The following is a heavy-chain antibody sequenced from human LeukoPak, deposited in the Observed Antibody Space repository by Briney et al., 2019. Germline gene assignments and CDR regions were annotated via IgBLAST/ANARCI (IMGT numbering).Heavy chain of an antibody. CDR3: ARDLLVAGTADY. Sequence: GGSLRLSCAASGFTFSSYSMNWVRQAPGKGLEWVSSISSSSYIYYADSVKGRFTISRDNAKNSLYLQMNSLRAEDTAVYYCARDLLVAGTADYWGQGTLVTVSS. V-gene: IGHV3-21*01. CDR2: ISSSSYI. D-gene: IGHD6-19*01. J-gene: IGHJ4*02. CDR1: GFTFSSYS.